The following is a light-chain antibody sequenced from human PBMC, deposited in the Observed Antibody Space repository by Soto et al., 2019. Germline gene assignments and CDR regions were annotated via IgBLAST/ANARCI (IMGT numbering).Light chain of an antibody. CDR1: SSDVGGYDY. J-gene: IGLJ1*01. V-gene: IGLV2-8*01. CDR3: SSYAGINNVI. Sequence: QSVLTQPASLSGSPGQAIAISRPGTSSDVGGYDYVSWYQQQSGEAPKLIIYEVTNRPSGVPDRFSGSKSGNTASLTVSGLQAEDEADYYCSSYAGINNVIFGAGTKVTVL. CDR2: EVT.